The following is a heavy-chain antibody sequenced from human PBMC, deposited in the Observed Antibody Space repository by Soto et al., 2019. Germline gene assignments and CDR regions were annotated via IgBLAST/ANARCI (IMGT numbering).Heavy chain of an antibody. CDR3: AREERAYYYGSGSWFDT. CDR1: GYTFTSYG. D-gene: IGHD3-10*01. J-gene: IGHJ5*02. V-gene: IGHV1-18*01. Sequence: ASVKVSCKASGYTFTSYGISWVRQAPGQGLEWMGWISAYNGNTNYAQKLQGRVTMTTDTSTSTAYMELRSLRSDDTAVYYCAREERAYYYGSGSWFDTWGQGTLVTVS. CDR2: ISAYNGNT.